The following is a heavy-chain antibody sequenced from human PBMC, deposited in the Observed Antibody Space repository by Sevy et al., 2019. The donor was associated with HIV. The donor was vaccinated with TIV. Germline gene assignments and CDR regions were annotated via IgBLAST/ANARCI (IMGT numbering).Heavy chain of an antibody. J-gene: IGHJ4*02. Sequence: ASVKVSCKASGYTFTSYGISWVRQAPGLGLEWMGWITAYNGNRNYAQKVQGRITVTTDTSTSTAYMELRSLRSDDTAVYYCARVLGSGSFYPHYFDYWGRGTLVTVSS. D-gene: IGHD3-10*01. V-gene: IGHV1-18*01. CDR1: GYTFTSYG. CDR2: ITAYNGNR. CDR3: ARVLGSGSFYPHYFDY.